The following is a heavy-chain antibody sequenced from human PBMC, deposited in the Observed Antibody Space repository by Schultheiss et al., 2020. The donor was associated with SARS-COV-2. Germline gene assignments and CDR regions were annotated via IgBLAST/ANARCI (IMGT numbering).Heavy chain of an antibody. V-gene: IGHV3-30*18. Sequence: GGSLRLSCAASGFTFSSYGMHWVRQAPGKGLEWVAVISYDGSNKDYADSVKGRFTISRDNSKNTLYLQMNSLRAEDTAVYYCAKDLSDYHDWRLHYYGMDVWGQGTTVTVSS. CDR2: ISYDGSNK. J-gene: IGHJ6*02. CDR1: GFTFSSYG. CDR3: AKDLSDYHDWRLHYYGMDV. D-gene: IGHD4-17*01.